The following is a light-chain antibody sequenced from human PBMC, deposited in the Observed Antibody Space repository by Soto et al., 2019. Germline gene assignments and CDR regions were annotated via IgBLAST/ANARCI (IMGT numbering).Light chain of an antibody. CDR1: QDISSY. Sequence: DIQMTQSPSSLSASVGDRVTITCQASQDISSYLNWYQQKPGKAPKLLIYAASSLQSGVPSRFSGSGSGTDFTLTISSLQPEDFAAYYCQQSYSQPRTFGQGTKVDIK. V-gene: IGKV1-39*01. CDR2: AAS. CDR3: QQSYSQPRT. J-gene: IGKJ1*01.